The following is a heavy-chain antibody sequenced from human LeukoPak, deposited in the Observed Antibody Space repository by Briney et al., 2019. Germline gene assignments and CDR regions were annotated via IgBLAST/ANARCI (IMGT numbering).Heavy chain of an antibody. J-gene: IGHJ4*02. CDR3: ARVQVTVTTLDY. CDR2: ISSSGSTV. CDR1: GFPFSSYA. V-gene: IGHV3-48*03. D-gene: IGHD4-17*01. Sequence: GGSLRLSCEASGFPFSSYAMTWVRQAPGKGLEWLSYISSSGSTVYYADSVRGRFTISRDNAKNSLYLQLDSLRAEDTAFYYCARVQVTVTTLDYWGQGTLVTVSS.